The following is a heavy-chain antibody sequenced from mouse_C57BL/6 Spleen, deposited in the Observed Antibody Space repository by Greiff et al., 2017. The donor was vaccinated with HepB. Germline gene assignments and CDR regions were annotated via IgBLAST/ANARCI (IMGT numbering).Heavy chain of an antibody. CDR3: ARVDYLYAMDY. CDR2: IYPGDGDT. J-gene: IGHJ4*01. V-gene: IGHV1-82*01. D-gene: IGHD2-4*01. CDR1: GYAFSSSW. Sequence: QVQLKESGPELVKPGASVKISCKASGYAFSSSWMNWVKQRPGKGLEWIGRIYPGDGDTNYNGKFKGKATLTADKSSSTAYMQLSSLTSEDSAVYFCARVDYLYAMDYWGQGTSVTVSS.